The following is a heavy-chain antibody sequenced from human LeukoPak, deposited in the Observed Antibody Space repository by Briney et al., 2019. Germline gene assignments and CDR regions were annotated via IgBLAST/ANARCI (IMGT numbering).Heavy chain of an antibody. D-gene: IGHD4-23*01. CDR3: ARLHDYGGNPGDY. Sequence: SVKVSCKASGGTFSSHAISWVRQAPGQGLEWMGGIIPIFGTANYAQKFQGRVTITADESTSTAYMELSSLRSEDTAVYYCARLHDYGGNPGDYWGQGTLVTVSS. CDR2: IIPIFGTA. V-gene: IGHV1-69*13. CDR1: GGTFSSHA. J-gene: IGHJ4*02.